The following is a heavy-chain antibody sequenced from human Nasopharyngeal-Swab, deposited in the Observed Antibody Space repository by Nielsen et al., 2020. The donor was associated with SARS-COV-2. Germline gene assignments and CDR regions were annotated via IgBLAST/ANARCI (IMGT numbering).Heavy chain of an antibody. Sequence: GESLKISWAASGFTFRNYAMYWVRQAPGKGLEGVAVISFDGSTVYYEDSVKGRFTISRDNSKNTCNLQMNSLRVEDTAIYYCAKKGGTGVDRQLDYWGQGTLVPVSS. D-gene: IGHD1-14*01. J-gene: IGHJ4*02. CDR1: GFTFRNYA. CDR2: ISFDGSTV. CDR3: AKKGGTGVDRQLDY. V-gene: IGHV3-30*18.